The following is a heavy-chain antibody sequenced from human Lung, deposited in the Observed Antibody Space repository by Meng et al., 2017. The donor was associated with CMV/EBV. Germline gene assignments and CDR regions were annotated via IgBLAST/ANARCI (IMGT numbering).Heavy chain of an antibody. V-gene: IGHV4-4*02. Sequence: QVELQESGPGLGKPSGTLSLPCAVSGGSINSSNWWSWGRQPPGKGLEWIGEIYHSGSTNYNPSLKSRVTISVDKSKNQFSLNLSSVTAADTAVYYCARVGQWLPIDYWGQGTLVTVSS. CDR3: ARVGQWLPIDY. J-gene: IGHJ4*02. D-gene: IGHD6-19*01. CDR1: GGSINSSNW. CDR2: IYHSGST.